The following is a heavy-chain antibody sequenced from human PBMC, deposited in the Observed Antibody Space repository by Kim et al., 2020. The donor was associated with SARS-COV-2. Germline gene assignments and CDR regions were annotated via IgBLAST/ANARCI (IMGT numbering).Heavy chain of an antibody. Sequence: SETLSLTCSVSGGSISSYYCSWFRQPPGKRLEWIGYMYFTGYTTSNPSLKSRVTISVDTSKSQFSLKLTSVTAADTAVYYCARHLGFCSTTRCNAYFDSWGQGTLVTVSS. CDR1: GGSISSYY. CDR2: MYFTGYT. J-gene: IGHJ4*02. D-gene: IGHD2-2*01. V-gene: IGHV4-59*01. CDR3: ARHLGFCSTTRCNAYFDS.